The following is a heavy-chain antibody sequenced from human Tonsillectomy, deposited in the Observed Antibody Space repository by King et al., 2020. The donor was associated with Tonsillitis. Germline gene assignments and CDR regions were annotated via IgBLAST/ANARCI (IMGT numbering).Heavy chain of an antibody. J-gene: IGHJ4*02. Sequence: VQLVESGGGVVQPGRSLRLSCAASGFTFSSYGMHWVRQAPGKGLEWVAVISYDGSNKYYADSVKGRFTISRDNSKNTLYLQMNSLRAEDTAVYYCAKSELALLDYWGQGTLVTVSS. CDR2: ISYDGSNK. CDR1: GFTFSSYG. CDR3: AKSELALLDY. V-gene: IGHV3-30*18. D-gene: IGHD6-13*01.